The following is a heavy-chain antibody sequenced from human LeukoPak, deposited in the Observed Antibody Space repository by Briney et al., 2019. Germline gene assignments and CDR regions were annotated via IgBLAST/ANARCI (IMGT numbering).Heavy chain of an antibody. CDR3: ARQSISGSSLSYFDY. J-gene: IGHJ4*02. V-gene: IGHV4-59*01. Sequence: SETLSLTCAVSGGSISSYYWSWIRQPPGKGLEWIGNIYDSGSTNYNPSLKSRVTISVDTSKNQCSLKLSSVTAADTAVYYCARQSISGSSLSYFDYWGQGNLVKVSS. CDR1: GGSISSYY. CDR2: IYDSGST. D-gene: IGHD3-22*01.